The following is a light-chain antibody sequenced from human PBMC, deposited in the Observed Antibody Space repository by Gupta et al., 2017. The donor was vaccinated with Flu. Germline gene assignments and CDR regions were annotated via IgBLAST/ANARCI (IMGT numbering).Light chain of an antibody. CDR3: QQSYTTPHT. Sequence: PSSLSASVGDRVTITFRASQRIYSLLNWFQQKPGKAPRLLIYAASRVQSGVPSRFSGSGSGTDFILTISRLQPEDFATYYCQQSYTTPHTFGQGTKLAIK. CDR2: AAS. V-gene: IGKV1-39*01. J-gene: IGKJ2*01. CDR1: QRIYSL.